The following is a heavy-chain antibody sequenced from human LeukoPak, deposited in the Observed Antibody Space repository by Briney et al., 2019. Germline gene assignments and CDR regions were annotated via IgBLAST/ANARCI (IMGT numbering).Heavy chain of an antibody. CDR2: INWNGDRI. V-gene: IGHV3-20*04. Sequence: GDSLTLPCSASGLDFDDYGMIWLRQVRGRGLEWVSYINWNGDRIAYADPVTGRFTIHNHKATNSPALQLNSVRGDDTALYYCARDPNSYGRFDYWGQGTLVAVSS. J-gene: IGHJ4*02. CDR3: ARDPNSYGRFDY. D-gene: IGHD3-16*01. CDR1: GLDFDDYG.